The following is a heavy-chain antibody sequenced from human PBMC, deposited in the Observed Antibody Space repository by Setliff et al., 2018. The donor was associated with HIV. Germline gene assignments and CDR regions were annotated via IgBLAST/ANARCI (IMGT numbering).Heavy chain of an antibody. Sequence: PSETLSLTCTVSGGSIRSSNYYWGWIRQPPGKGLEWIGHIYYTGSTYYNPSLKSRVTISVDTSKNQFSLKLSSVTAADTAVYYCARGTLYYDYVWGTPFPFDYWGQGTLVTVSS. D-gene: IGHD3-16*01. CDR3: ARGTLYYDYVWGTPFPFDY. V-gene: IGHV4-39*07. CDR1: GGSIRSSNYY. CDR2: IYYTGST. J-gene: IGHJ4*02.